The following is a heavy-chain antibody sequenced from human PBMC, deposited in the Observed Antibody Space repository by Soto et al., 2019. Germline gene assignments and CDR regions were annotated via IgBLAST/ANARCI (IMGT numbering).Heavy chain of an antibody. J-gene: IGHJ4*02. V-gene: IGHV3-9*01. D-gene: IGHD2-21*01. CDR3: AKIVTRHSLVPVFDQ. Sequence: EVQLVESGGGLVQPGRSLRLSCVGSGFTFDEFVIHWVRQAPGKGLEWVSGISWDSGSINYADSVRGRFTISRDNAKKSLYLHMTSLGSEDTAFYYCAKIVTRHSLVPVFDQWGQGALVTVSS. CDR2: ISWDSGSI. CDR1: GFTFDEFV.